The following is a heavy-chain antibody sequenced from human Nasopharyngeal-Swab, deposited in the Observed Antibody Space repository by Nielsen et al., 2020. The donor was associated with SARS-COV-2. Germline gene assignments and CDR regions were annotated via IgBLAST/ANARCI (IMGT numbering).Heavy chain of an antibody. CDR3: ARGSETHDYSNYVFNVYYYYMDV. V-gene: IGHV1-69*13. D-gene: IGHD4-11*01. CDR2: IIPIFGTA. Sequence: AVKVSCKASGCTFSSYAISWVRQAPGQGREWMGGIIPIFGTANYAQKFQGRVTITADESTSTAYMELSSLRSEDTAVYYCARGSETHDYSNYVFNVYYYYMDVWGKGTTVTVSS. CDR1: GCTFSSYA. J-gene: IGHJ6*03.